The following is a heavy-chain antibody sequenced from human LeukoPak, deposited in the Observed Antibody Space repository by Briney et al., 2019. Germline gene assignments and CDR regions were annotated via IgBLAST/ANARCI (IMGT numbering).Heavy chain of an antibody. CDR3: AKGRYESSGFNWAA. D-gene: IGHD3-22*01. J-gene: IGHJ4*02. CDR2: LSGSGGSA. Sequence: GGSLRLSCAASGFTFSNYAMTWVRQAPGKGLEWVSALSGSGGSAYYADSVKGRFTISRDNSKNTLYLQMNGLRAEDTAVYYCAKGRYESSGFNWAAWGQGTLVTVSS. V-gene: IGHV3-23*01. CDR1: GFTFSNYA.